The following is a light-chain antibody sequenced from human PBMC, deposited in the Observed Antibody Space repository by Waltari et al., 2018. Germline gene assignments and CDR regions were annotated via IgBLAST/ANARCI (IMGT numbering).Light chain of an antibody. J-gene: IGKJ1*01. V-gene: IGKV2D-29*01. CDR1: QTLLFFNGKTY. CDR3: MQSVQHTWR. CDR2: DAS. Sequence: DILMTQTPLSLSVTPRQPASISCKSSQTLLFFNGKTYLYWILQKAGQPPQRLVYDASHRLSGVPDRFSGSGSGTDFTLKIRRVEAEDVGVYYCMQSVQHTWRFGQGTKVEMK.